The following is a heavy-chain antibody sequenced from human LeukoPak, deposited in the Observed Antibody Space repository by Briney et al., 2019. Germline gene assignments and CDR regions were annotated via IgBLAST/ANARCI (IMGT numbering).Heavy chain of an antibody. Sequence: GRSLRLSCAASGFTFDDYAMHWVRQAPGKGLEWVSGISWNSGSIGYADSVKGRFTISRDNAKDSLYLQMNSLRAEDTALYYCTKDQYYDSNGYLDYWGQGTLVTVSS. CDR2: ISWNSGSI. CDR3: TKDQYYDSNGYLDY. CDR1: GFTFDDYA. J-gene: IGHJ4*02. V-gene: IGHV3-9*01. D-gene: IGHD3-22*01.